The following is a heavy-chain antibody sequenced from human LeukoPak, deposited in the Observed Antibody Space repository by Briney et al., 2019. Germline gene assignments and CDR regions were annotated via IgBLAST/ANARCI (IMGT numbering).Heavy chain of an antibody. D-gene: IGHD6-13*01. CDR2: INPNSGGT. CDR3: ARVRKQQLKTYYFDY. V-gene: IGHV1-2*02. J-gene: IGHJ4*02. Sequence: ASVRVSCKASGYTFTGYYMHWVRQAPGQGLEWMGWINPNSGGTNYAQKFQGRVTMTRDTSISTAYMELSRLRSDDTAVYYCARVRKQQLKTYYFDYWGQGTLVTVSS. CDR1: GYTFTGYY.